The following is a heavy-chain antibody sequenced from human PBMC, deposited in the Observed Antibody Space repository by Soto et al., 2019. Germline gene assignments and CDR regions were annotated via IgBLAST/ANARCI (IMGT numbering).Heavy chain of an antibody. V-gene: IGHV3-23*01. CDR2: ISGSGGST. CDR1: GFTFSSYA. D-gene: IGHD5-18*01. CDR3: AEISGYSYGPQMYYFDY. Sequence: PGGSLRLSCAASGFTFSSYAMSWVRLAPGKGLEWVSAISGSGGSTYYADSVKGRFTISRDNSKNTLYLQMNSLRAEDTAVYYCAEISGYSYGPQMYYFDYWGQGTLVTISS. J-gene: IGHJ4*02.